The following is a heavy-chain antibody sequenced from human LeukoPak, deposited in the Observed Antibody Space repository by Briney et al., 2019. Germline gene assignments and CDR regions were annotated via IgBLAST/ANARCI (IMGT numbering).Heavy chain of an antibody. V-gene: IGHV4-31*03. J-gene: IGHJ4*02. Sequence: SETLSLTCTVSGGSISSGGYYWSWIRQHPGKGLEWIGYIYYSGSTYYNPSLKSRVTISVDTSKNQSSLKLSSVTAADTAVYYCARWLQLRDYFDYWGQGTLVTVSS. CDR2: IYYSGST. CDR3: ARWLQLRDYFDY. CDR1: GGSISSGGYY. D-gene: IGHD5-24*01.